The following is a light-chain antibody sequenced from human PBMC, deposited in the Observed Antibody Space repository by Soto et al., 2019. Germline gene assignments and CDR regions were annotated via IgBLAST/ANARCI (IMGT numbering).Light chain of an antibody. CDR3: QQYGSSPPWT. Sequence: EIVMTQSPATVSVSPGEGATLSCRASQSVAGNYLAWYRQKTGQAPRLLIYGASNRATGIPDRFSGSGSGTDFTLTISRLEPEDFAAYYCQQYGSSPPWTFGQGTKV. CDR2: GAS. J-gene: IGKJ1*01. V-gene: IGKV3-20*01. CDR1: QSVAGNY.